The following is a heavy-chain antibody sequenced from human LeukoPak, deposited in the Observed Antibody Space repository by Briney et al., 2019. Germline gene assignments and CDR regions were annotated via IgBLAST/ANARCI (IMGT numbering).Heavy chain of an antibody. D-gene: IGHD3/OR15-3a*01. CDR3: AKVATWTYFDS. CDR1: QFTLTTYA. Sequence: GGSLRLSCAASQFTLTTYAMSWVRQAPGRGLEWVSSIGDSGVPTYYADSVKGRFTISRDNSQNTLYLQMNSLGADDTAVYYCAKVATWTYFDSRGQGTLVTVSS. V-gene: IGHV3-23*01. J-gene: IGHJ4*02. CDR2: IGDSGVPT.